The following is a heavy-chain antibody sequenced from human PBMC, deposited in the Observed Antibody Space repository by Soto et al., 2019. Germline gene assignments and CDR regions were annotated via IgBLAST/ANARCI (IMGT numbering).Heavy chain of an antibody. CDR3: ARDRDGDYGDYVGVDYYYYGMDV. Sequence: EVQLVESGGDLVQPGGSLRLSCAVSGFTISFSKYWMHWLRQAPGKGLVWVARINGDGSSTTYADSVKGRFTISRDNAKDTLYLQMNSLRDEDTAVYYCARDRDGDYGDYVGVDYYYYGMDVWGQGTTVTVSS. CDR1: GFTISFSKYW. CDR2: INGDGSST. V-gene: IGHV3-74*01. J-gene: IGHJ6*02. D-gene: IGHD4-17*01.